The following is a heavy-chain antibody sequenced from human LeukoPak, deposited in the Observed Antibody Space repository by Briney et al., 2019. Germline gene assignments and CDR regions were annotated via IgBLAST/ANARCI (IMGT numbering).Heavy chain of an antibody. D-gene: IGHD1-14*01. CDR3: TTELDVRPNHY. Sequence: GGSLRLSCAASGLTFSNAWMSWVRQAPGRGLEWVGRIKRKSDGGTTDYAAPVKGRFTISRDDSKNTLYLQMNSLKSEDTAVYYCTTELDVRPNHYWGQGTLVTVSS. J-gene: IGHJ4*02. V-gene: IGHV3-15*01. CDR2: IKRKSDGGTT. CDR1: GLTFSNAW.